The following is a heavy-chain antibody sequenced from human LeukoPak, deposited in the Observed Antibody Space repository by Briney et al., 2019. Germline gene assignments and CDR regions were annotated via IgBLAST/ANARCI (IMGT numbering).Heavy chain of an antibody. D-gene: IGHD1-26*01. J-gene: IGHJ4*02. CDR2: ISAYTRRT. CDR1: GYSLLNYG. CDR3: TSPRSGTYEFDY. Sequence: ASVNVSCKASGYSLLNYGFSWVRQAPGQGLEWMGWISAYTRRTSYAQKFQGRLTMTIETSTSTGYMGVRGLRSDDTAVYYCTSPRSGTYEFDYWGQGILVTVSS. V-gene: IGHV1-18*01.